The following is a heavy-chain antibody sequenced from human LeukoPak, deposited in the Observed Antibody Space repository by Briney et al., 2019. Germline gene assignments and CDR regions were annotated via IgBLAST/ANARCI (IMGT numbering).Heavy chain of an antibody. Sequence: SETLSLTCTVSGGSISSYYWSWIRQPPGKGLEWIGYIYYSGSTNYNPSLKSRVTISVDTSKNQFSLKLSSVTAADTAVYYCARGIVVVPAALRTGNDYYYMDVWGKGTTVTVSS. CDR1: GGSISSYY. V-gene: IGHV4-59*01. D-gene: IGHD2-2*01. J-gene: IGHJ6*03. CDR2: IYYSGST. CDR3: ARGIVVVPAALRTGNDYYYMDV.